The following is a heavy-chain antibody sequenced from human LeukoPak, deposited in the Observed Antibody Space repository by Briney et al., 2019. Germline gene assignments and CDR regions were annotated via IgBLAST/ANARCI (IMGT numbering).Heavy chain of an antibody. J-gene: IGHJ6*04. CDR1: GGSISSGGYY. CDR3: ARDGGSQTNYYHYGMDV. V-gene: IGHV4-31*03. CDR2: IYYSGST. Sequence: SQTLSLTCTVSGGSISSGGYYWSWIRQHPGKGLEWIGYIYYSGSTYYNPSLKSRVTISVDTSKNQFSLKLSSVTAADTAVYYCARDGGSQTNYYHYGMDVWGKGTTVTVSS. D-gene: IGHD2-15*01.